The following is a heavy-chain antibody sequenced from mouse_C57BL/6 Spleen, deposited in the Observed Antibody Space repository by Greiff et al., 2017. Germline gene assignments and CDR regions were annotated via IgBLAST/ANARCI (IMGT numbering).Heavy chain of an antibody. V-gene: IGHV5-16*01. Sequence: EVQLVESEGGLVQPGSSMKLSCTASGFTFSDYYMAWVRQVPEKGLEWVANINYDGSSTYYLDSLKSRFIISRDNAKNILYLQMSSLKSEDTATYYCARSYYGSSLFAYWGQGTLVTVSA. CDR1: GFTFSDYY. CDR3: ARSYYGSSLFAY. CDR2: INYDGSST. D-gene: IGHD1-1*01. J-gene: IGHJ3*01.